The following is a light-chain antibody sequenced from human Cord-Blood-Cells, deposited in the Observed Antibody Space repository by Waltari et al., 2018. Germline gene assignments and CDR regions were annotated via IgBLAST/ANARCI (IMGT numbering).Light chain of an antibody. Sequence: KVLPPTPLSLSVTPVPPTSISSRTSQSLLHSDGKTYLSWYLQKPGQSPQLLIYEVSSRFSGVPDRFSGSGSGTDFTLKISRVEAEDVGVYYCMQGIHLLTFGGGTKVEIK. J-gene: IGKJ4*01. CDR1: QSLLHSDGKTY. V-gene: IGKV2-29*02. CDR2: EVS. CDR3: MQGIHLLT.